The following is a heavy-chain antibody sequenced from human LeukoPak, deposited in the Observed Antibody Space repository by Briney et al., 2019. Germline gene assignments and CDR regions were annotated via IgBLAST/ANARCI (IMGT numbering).Heavy chain of an antibody. V-gene: IGHV3-49*04. CDR2: IRSKAYGGTT. D-gene: IGHD6-19*01. CDR1: GFTFGDYA. Sequence: GRSLRLSCTGSGFTFGDYAMSWVRQAPGKGLEWVGFIRSKAYGGTTEYAASVKGSFTIARDDPKDIAYLQMNSLKGENTAVYYCGRVVVRTPSEAGRGAEYFQHWGEGTLVTVSS. CDR3: GRVVVRTPSEAGRGAEYFQH. J-gene: IGHJ1*01.